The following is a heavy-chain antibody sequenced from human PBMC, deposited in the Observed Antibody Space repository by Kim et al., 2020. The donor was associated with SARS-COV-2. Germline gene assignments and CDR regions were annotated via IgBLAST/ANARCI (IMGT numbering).Heavy chain of an antibody. V-gene: IGHV3-23*01. CDR2: ISGSGGST. CDR1: GFTFSSYD. D-gene: IGHD3-22*01. J-gene: IGHJ4*02. Sequence: GGSLRLSCAASGFTFSSYDMSWVRQAPGKGLEWVSAISGSGGSTYYADSVKGRFTISRDNSKNTLYLQMNSLRAEDTAVYYCVVNGNHYYDSSGYSLRGSFDYWGQGTLVTVSS. CDR3: VVNGNHYYDSSGYSLRGSFDY.